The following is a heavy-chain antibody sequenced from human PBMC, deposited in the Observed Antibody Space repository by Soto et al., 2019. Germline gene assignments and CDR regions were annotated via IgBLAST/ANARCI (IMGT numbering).Heavy chain of an antibody. Sequence: PSETLSLTCTVSGGSISSSSYYWGWIRQPPGKGLEWIGSIYYSGSTYYNPSLKSRVTISVDTSKNQFSLKLSSVTAADTAVYYCARQGPYGMDVWGQGTTVPVSS. CDR2: IYYSGST. CDR3: ARQGPYGMDV. CDR1: GGSISSSSYY. V-gene: IGHV4-39*01. J-gene: IGHJ6*01.